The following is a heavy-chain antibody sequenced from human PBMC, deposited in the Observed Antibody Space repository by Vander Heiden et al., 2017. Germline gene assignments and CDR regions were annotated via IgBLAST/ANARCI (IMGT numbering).Heavy chain of an antibody. D-gene: IGHD3-22*01. CDR2: IWYDGSNT. J-gene: IGHJ4*02. CDR1: GFTFSSYG. V-gene: IGHV3-33*01. Sequence: VQPGSSLRLSFGASGFTFSSYGLPWVRQAPGKGLEWLAVIWYDGSNTYYADLVKGRITISRDNSKKMLYMQMNSLRVEDTAVYYCARDRVYDSRGYYHDYWGQGTLVTVSS. CDR3: ARDRVYDSRGYYHDY.